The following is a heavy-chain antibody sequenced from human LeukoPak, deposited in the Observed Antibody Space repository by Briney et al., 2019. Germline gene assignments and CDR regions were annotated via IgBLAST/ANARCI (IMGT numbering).Heavy chain of an antibody. D-gene: IGHD1-26*01. CDR2: INHSGST. CDR3: ARRWELPFAFDI. J-gene: IGHJ3*02. CDR1: GGSFSGYY. V-gene: IGHV4-34*01. Sequence: SETLSLTCAVSGGSFSGYYWSWIRQPPGKGLEWIGEIGKGLEWIGEINHSGSTNYNPSLKSRVTISVDTSKNQFSLKLSSVTAAGTAVYYCARRWELPFAFDIWGRGTVVTVSS.